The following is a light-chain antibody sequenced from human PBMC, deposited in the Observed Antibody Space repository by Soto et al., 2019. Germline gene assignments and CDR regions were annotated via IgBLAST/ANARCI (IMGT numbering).Light chain of an antibody. CDR2: GAS. CDR1: QSVSSN. CDR3: QQYNNWLYT. Sequence: EIVMTQSPATLSVSPGERATLSCRASQSVSSNLAWYQQKPGQAPRLLIYGASTSATGIPARFSGSGSGTEFTLTISSLQSADFAVYYCQQYNNWLYTFGQGTKLEIK. J-gene: IGKJ2*01. V-gene: IGKV3-15*01.